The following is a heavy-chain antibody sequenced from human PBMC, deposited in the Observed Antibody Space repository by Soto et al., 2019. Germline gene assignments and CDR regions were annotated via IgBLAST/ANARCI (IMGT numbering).Heavy chain of an antibody. Sequence: ASVKVSCKASGYTFTSYVISWVRQAPGQGLEWMGWISAYNGNTNYAQKLQGRVTMTTDTSTSTAYMELRSLRSDDTAVYYCARGGDVDNDFWSGYYLPHYYYYGMDVWG. CDR3: ARGGDVDNDFWSGYYLPHYYYYGMDV. J-gene: IGHJ6*02. D-gene: IGHD3-3*01. V-gene: IGHV1-18*04. CDR1: GYTFTSYV. CDR2: ISAYNGNT.